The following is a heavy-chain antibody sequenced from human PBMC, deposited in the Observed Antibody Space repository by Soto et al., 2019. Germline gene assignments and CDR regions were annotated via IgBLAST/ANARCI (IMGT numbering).Heavy chain of an antibody. CDR2: ISYDGSNR. Sequence: GSLRLSCAASGFTFSSYAMHWVRQAPGKGLEWVAVISYDGSNRYYADSVKGRFTISRDNSKNTLYLQMNSLRAEDTAVYYCARGTPSNVYYDILTGYGSFDYWGQGTLVTVSS. CDR3: ARGTPSNVYYDILTGYGSFDY. J-gene: IGHJ4*02. D-gene: IGHD3-9*01. CDR1: GFTFSSYA. V-gene: IGHV3-30-3*01.